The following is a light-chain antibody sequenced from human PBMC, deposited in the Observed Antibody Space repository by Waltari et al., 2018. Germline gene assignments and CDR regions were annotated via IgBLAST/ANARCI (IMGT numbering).Light chain of an antibody. CDR3: LIYMGSGIWV. J-gene: IGLJ3*02. Sequence: QTVVTQEPSLSVSPGGTVTLTCALSSGSLSSTCYVSWYPQTPGHPPRTLVYKASSRSSGVPDRFSGSTLGNKAALTITGAQADDEADYYCLIYMGSGIWVFGGGTKLTVL. CDR2: KAS. CDR1: SGSLSSTCY. V-gene: IGLV8-61*01.